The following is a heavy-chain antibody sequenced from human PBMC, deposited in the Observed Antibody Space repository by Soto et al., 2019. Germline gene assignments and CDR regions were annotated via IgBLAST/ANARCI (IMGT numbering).Heavy chain of an antibody. CDR1: GFTFSSYS. CDR2: ISSSSSYI. D-gene: IGHD4-17*01. Sequence: EVQLVESGGGLVKPGGSLRLSCAASGFTFSSYSMSWVRQAPGKGLEWVSSISSSSSYIYYADSVKGRFTSSRDNAKNSLYLQMNSLRAEDTAVYYCARDWGYGDPFDYWGQGTLVTVSS. J-gene: IGHJ4*02. V-gene: IGHV3-21*01. CDR3: ARDWGYGDPFDY.